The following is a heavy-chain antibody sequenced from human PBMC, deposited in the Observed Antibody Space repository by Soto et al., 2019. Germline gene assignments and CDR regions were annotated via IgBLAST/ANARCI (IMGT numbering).Heavy chain of an antibody. CDR2: MYYNGNT. Sequence: QLQESGPGLVKPSETLSLTCTVSGGSFTSTNNFWGWIRQPPGKGLEWIGYMYYNGNTFYSPSLTSRVTMSVGTAKIQFSLDLSSVTAADTAMYYCAILQIYVSRAAPTPIFHPWGLGAMVTVSS. CDR1: GGSFTSTNNF. D-gene: IGHD3-10*02. V-gene: IGHV4-39*01. J-gene: IGHJ1*01. CDR3: AILQIYVSRAAPTPIFHP.